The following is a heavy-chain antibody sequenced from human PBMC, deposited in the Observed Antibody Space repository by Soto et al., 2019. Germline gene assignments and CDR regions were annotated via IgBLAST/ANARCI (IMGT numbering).Heavy chain of an antibody. D-gene: IGHD3-22*01. CDR3: ARGWGRYVGGYYGMDV. V-gene: IGHV3-30-3*01. CDR1: GFTFSSYA. CDR2: ISFDGNNE. Sequence: QVQLVESGGGVVQPGRSLRLSCAGSGFTFSSYAMHWVRQAPGKGLEWVAVISFDGNNEYYADSVKGRFTISRDSSKNTLFLQMNSLRPEDTAVYYCARGWGRYVGGYYGMDVWGQGTTVTVSS. J-gene: IGHJ6*02.